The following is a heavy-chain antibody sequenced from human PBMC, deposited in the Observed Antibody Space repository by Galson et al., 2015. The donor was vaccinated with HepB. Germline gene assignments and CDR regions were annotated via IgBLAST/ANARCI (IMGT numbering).Heavy chain of an antibody. D-gene: IGHD3-10*01. J-gene: IGHJ6*02. CDR3: ARVGSLSRILLWPLGPAGMDV. CDR1: GFTFSSYW. V-gene: IGHV3-7*01. Sequence: SLRLSCAASGFTFSSYWMNWVRQAPGKGLEWVANIKQDGSEKYYMDSVKGRFTISRDNAKNSLYLQMNSLRAEDTAVYYCARVGSLSRILLWPLGPAGMDVWGQGTTVTVSS. CDR2: IKQDGSEK.